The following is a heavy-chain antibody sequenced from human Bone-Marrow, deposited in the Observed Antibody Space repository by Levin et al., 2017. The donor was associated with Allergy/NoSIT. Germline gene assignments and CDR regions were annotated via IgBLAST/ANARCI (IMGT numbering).Heavy chain of an antibody. V-gene: IGHV3-53*01. CDR3: ARGEGVIPAAGGAFDI. J-gene: IGHJ3*02. CDR2: IYSGGST. D-gene: IGHD2-2*01. Sequence: VASVKVSCTASGFTVSSNYMNWVRQAPGKGLEWVSVIYSGGSTYYADPVKGRFTISRDNSKNTLYLQMNSLRAEDTAVYYCARGEGVIPAAGGAFDIWGQGTMVTVSS. CDR1: GFTVSSNY.